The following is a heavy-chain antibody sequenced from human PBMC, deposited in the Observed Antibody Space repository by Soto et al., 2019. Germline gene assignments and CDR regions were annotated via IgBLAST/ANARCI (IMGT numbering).Heavy chain of an antibody. D-gene: IGHD1-26*01. CDR1: GYTFTSYD. CDR3: ARERSGSRDY. CDR2: MHPDSGNT. V-gene: IGHV1-8*01. J-gene: IGHJ4*02. Sequence: QVQLVQSWAEVKKPGASVKVSCKDYGYTFTSYDINWVRQATGQGLEWMGWMHPDSGNTGYAQKFQGRVTMTRNTSISTAYMELTSLRSEDTAVYYCARERSGSRDYWGQGTLVTVSS.